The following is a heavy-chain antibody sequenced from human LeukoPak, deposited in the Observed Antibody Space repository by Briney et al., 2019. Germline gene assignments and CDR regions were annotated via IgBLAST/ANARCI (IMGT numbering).Heavy chain of an antibody. CDR3: APTAEAYTSWWKV. CDR2: INPDSGFT. CDR1: GYKFTDDY. J-gene: IGHJ4*02. D-gene: IGHD3-16*01. V-gene: IGHV1-2*02. Sequence: ASVKASCKASGYKFTDDYMHWVRQAPGQGLELMGWINPDSGFTNYAQKFKGRVTMTRDTSISTAYLEVRSLTSDDTAVYYCAPTAEAYTSWWKVWGQGTLVTVSS.